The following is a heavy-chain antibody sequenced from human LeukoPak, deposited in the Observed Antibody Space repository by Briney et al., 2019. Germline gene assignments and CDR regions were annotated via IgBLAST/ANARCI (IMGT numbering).Heavy chain of an antibody. CDR3: ARGNPSVNDYYDNAGFDY. CDR2: IYNDGST. J-gene: IGHJ4*02. V-gene: IGHV3-53*01. D-gene: IGHD3-22*01. CDR1: GLTVSSSY. Sequence: GGSLRLSCAASGLTVSSSYMSWVRQAPGKGLEWVSIIYNDGSTYYADSMKGRFTISRDNSKNTLYLQVNSLRAEDTAMYYCARGNPSVNDYYDNAGFDYWGRGTLVTVSS.